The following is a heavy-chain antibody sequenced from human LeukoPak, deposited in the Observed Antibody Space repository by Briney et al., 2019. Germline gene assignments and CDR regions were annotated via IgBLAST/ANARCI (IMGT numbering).Heavy chain of an antibody. Sequence: GGSLRLSCAASGFIFTDYWMHWVRQAPGRELVWVARIRGDGRATTYADSVKGRFTISRDNAMNTVFLQMKSLRADDTGTYFFARFSFPIEHNRALFQAHWGQ. V-gene: IGHV3-74*03. D-gene: IGHD1/OR15-1a*01. J-gene: IGHJ1*01. CDR2: IRGDGRAT. CDR3: ARFSFPIEHNRALFQAH. CDR1: GFIFTDYW.